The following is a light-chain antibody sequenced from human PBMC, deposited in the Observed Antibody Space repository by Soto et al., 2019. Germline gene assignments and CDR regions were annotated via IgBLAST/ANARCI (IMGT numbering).Light chain of an antibody. J-gene: IGKJ2*01. V-gene: IGKV1-39*01. CDR3: QQSFSLPYT. CDR1: ETINSY. CDR2: AVS. Sequence: DIPMTQSPSSLSASVGDRVTISCRASETINSYINWYQQKSGKAPKALIFAVSYLESGVPSRFSGSGSGTDFTLTISSLQPEDFATYFCQQSFSLPYTFGQGTKLEF.